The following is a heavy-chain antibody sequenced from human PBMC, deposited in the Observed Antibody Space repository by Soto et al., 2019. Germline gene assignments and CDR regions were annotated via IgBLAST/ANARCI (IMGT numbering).Heavy chain of an antibody. CDR2: IYTDDST. D-gene: IGHD2-15*01. CDR3: TSGPSGRSGPLY. Sequence: EVQLVESGGGLVQPGGSLRLSCAASGFTVSSNYMSWVRQAPGKGLEWLSVIYTDDSTYYADSVKGRFTISRHNSKNTLYLQMNSLRAEDTAVYYCTSGPSGRSGPLYWGQGTLVTVSS. V-gene: IGHV3-53*04. J-gene: IGHJ4*02. CDR1: GFTVSSNY.